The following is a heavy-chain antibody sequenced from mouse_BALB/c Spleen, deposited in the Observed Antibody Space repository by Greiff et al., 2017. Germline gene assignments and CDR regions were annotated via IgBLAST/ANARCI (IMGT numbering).Heavy chain of an antibody. CDR1: GYTFSSYW. CDR2: ILPGSGST. J-gene: IGHJ3*01. CDR3: ARRGDSSGFPFAY. Sequence: VQRVESGAELMKPGASVKISCKATGYTFSSYWIEGVKQRPGHGLEWIGEILPGSGSTNYNEKFKGKATFTADTSSNTAYMQLSSLTSEDSAVYYCARRGDSSGFPFAYWGQGTLVTVSA. V-gene: IGHV1-9*01. D-gene: IGHD3-2*01.